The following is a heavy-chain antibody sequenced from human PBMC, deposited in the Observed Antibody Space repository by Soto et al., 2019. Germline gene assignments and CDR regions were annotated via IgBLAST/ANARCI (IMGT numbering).Heavy chain of an antibody. D-gene: IGHD6-13*01. J-gene: IGHJ4*02. CDR3: ARDGIAASGFFDY. V-gene: IGHV3-11*01. Sequence: GGSLRLSCAASGFTFSDYYMTWIRQPPGKGLECVSYISRDGNTIHYADSVKGRFTISRDNAKKSLYLQMNSLRAEDTAVYYCARDGIAASGFFDYWSQGTLVTVSS. CDR2: ISRDGNTI. CDR1: GFTFSDYY.